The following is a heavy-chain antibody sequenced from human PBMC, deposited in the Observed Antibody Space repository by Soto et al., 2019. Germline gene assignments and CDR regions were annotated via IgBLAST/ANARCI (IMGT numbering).Heavy chain of an antibody. J-gene: IGHJ4*02. V-gene: IGHV4-59*01. CDR2: MYYSGST. D-gene: IGHD4-17*01. Sequence: SETLSLTCTVSGGTISNYYWSWIRQPPGKGLEWMGYMYYSGSTKYNPSLKSRVTISVGTSKNQFFLKLNSVTAADTAVYYCTRVGGYYGDYPNFDYWGQGTLVTVPS. CDR1: GGTISNYY. CDR3: TRVGGYYGDYPNFDY.